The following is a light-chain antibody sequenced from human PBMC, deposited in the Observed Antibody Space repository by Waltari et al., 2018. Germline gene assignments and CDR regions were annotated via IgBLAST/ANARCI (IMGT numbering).Light chain of an antibody. CDR2: AAS. Sequence: AIRITQSPSSLSASTGDRVTITCRVSQGISSYLAWYRQKPGKAPNLLIYAASTLQSGVPSRFSGSGSGTDFTLTISCLQSEDFATYYCQQYYSYLTFGQGTKLEIK. CDR3: QQYYSYLT. J-gene: IGKJ2*01. CDR1: QGISSY. V-gene: IGKV1-8*01.